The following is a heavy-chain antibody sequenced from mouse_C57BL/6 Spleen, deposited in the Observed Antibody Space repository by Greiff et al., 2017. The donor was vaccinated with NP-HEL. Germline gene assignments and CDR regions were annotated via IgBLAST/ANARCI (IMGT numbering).Heavy chain of an antibody. Sequence: EVQLQESGAELVRPGASVTLSCTASGFNIKDDYLHWVKQRPEQGLEWIGWIDPENGDTEYASKFQGKATITADTSSNTAYLQLSSLTSEDTAVYYCTTWRFAYWGQGTLVTVSA. CDR1: GFNIKDDY. CDR2: IDPENGDT. J-gene: IGHJ3*01. V-gene: IGHV14-4*01. CDR3: TTWRFAY.